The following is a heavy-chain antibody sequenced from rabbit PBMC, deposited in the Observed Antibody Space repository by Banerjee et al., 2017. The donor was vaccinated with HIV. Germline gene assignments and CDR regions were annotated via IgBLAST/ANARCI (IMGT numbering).Heavy chain of an antibody. CDR3: ARHVHFVGSDL. CDR1: GFDFSSSHW. V-gene: IGHV1S45*01. J-gene: IGHJ4*01. D-gene: IGHD3-1*01. Sequence: EESGGGLVQPEGSLTLTCKAAGFDFSSSHWICWARQAPGKGLEWIGCIYTDRGSTYYASWAKGRFTISKPSSTTVTLQMTSLTAADTATYFCARHVHFVGSDLWGPGTLVTVS. CDR2: IYTDRGST.